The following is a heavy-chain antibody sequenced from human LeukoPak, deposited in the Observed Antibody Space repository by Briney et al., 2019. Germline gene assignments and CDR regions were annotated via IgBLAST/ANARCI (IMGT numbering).Heavy chain of an antibody. D-gene: IGHD3-22*01. CDR3: ARDLGYYDSSGHFDI. CDR1: GGSISSYY. V-gene: IGHV4-59*04. J-gene: IGHJ3*02. Sequence: SETLSLTCTVSGGSISSYYWSWIRQPPGKGLEWIGYIYYSGSTYYNPSLKSRVTISVDTSKNQFSLKLSSVTAADTAVYYCARDLGYYDSSGHFDIWGQGTMVTVSS. CDR2: IYYSGST.